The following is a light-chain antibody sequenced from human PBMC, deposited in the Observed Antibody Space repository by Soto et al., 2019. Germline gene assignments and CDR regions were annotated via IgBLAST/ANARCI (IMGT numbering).Light chain of an antibody. CDR2: ATS. J-gene: IGKJ2*01. V-gene: IGKV3-20*01. CDR3: QQYDTSPPMYT. CDR1: QSVDSTY. Sequence: DIVLTQSPDTLSLSPGERATLSCRASQSVDSTYLAWYQQKPDQSPRLLIYATSTRAAGIPDRFSGSGSGTDFTLTISRLEPDDVAVYYCQQYDTSPPMYTFGQGTKVDI.